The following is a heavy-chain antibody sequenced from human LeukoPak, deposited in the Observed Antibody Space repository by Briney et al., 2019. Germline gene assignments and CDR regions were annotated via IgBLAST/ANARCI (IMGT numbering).Heavy chain of an antibody. CDR1: GFTVSSNY. CDR3: AKAGMTTVISNFDY. Sequence: GGSLRLSCAASGFTVSSNYMSWVRQAPGKGLEWVSVIYSGDSTYYADSVKGRFTISRDNSKNTLYLQMNSLRAEDTAVYYCAKAGMTTVISNFDYWGQGTLVTVSS. V-gene: IGHV3-53*01. CDR2: IYSGDST. D-gene: IGHD4-17*01. J-gene: IGHJ4*02.